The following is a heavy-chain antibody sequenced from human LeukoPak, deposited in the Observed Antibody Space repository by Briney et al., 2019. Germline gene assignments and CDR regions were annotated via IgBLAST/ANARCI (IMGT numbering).Heavy chain of an antibody. CDR1: GGSISSGGYY. CDR3: ARVSIVVVVADY. J-gene: IGHJ4*02. D-gene: IGHD2-15*01. CDR2: IYYSGST. Sequence: SETLSLTCIAYGGSISSGGYYWSWIRQPPGKGLEWIGYIYYSGSTYYNPSLKSRVTISVDTSKNQFSLKLSSMTAADTAVYYCARVSIVVVVADYWGQGTLVTVSS. V-gene: IGHV4-30-4*08.